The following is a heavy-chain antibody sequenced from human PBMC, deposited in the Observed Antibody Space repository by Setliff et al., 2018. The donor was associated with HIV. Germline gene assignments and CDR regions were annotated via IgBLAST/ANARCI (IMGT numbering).Heavy chain of an antibody. CDR3: ARPLTMSYNFWGDAFSI. V-gene: IGHV4-34*01. D-gene: IGHD3-3*01. J-gene: IGHJ3*02. CDR2: INHSGST. CDR1: GGSFSGYY. Sequence: SETLSLTCAVYGGSFSGYYWSWIRQPPGKGLEWIGEINHSGSTNYNPSLKSRVTISVDTSKNQFSLKLSSVTAADTAVYYCARPLTMSYNFWGDAFSIWGQGTMVTVSS.